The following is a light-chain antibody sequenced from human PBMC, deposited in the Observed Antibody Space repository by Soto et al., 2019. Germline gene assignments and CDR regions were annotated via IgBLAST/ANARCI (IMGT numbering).Light chain of an antibody. J-gene: IGKJ1*01. V-gene: IGKV1-6*01. Sequence: AIQMTQSPSSLSASVGDRVTITCRASQGVKNDLGWYQQKPGKAPKLLIYAASSLQSGVPSRFSGSGSGTDFTLTISSLQPEDFATYYCQQSYSSPQTFGQGTKVDIK. CDR2: AAS. CDR1: QGVKND. CDR3: QQSYSSPQT.